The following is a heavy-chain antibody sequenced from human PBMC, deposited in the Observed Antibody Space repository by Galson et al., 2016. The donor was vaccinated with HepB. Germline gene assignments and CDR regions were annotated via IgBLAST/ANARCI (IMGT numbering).Heavy chain of an antibody. CDR2: FYSGGST. CDR1: GFTVSSYY. D-gene: IGHD3-9*01. Sequence: SLRLSCAASGFTVSSYYMSWVRQAPGKGLEWVSVFYSGGSTYYADSVKGRFTISRDNSKNTLYLQMNSLRAEDTAVYYCARDRFCSILTGCEYLDYWGQGTLVTVSS. V-gene: IGHV3-53*01. CDR3: ARDRFCSILTGCEYLDY. J-gene: IGHJ4*02.